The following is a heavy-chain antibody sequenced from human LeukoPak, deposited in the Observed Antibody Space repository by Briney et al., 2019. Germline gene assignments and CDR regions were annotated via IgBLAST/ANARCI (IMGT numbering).Heavy chain of an antibody. V-gene: IGHV3-20*04. Sequence: GGTLRLSCAASGFTFSSYGMSWVRQAPGKGLEWVSGINWNGGSTGYADSVKGRFTISRDNAKNSLYLQMNSLRAEDTALYYCARAHSYGYSGRFDPWGQGTLVTVSS. CDR3: ARAHSYGYSGRFDP. J-gene: IGHJ5*02. CDR1: GFTFSSYG. D-gene: IGHD5-18*01. CDR2: INWNGGST.